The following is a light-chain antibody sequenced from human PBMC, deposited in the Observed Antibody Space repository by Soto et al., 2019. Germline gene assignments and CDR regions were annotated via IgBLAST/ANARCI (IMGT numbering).Light chain of an antibody. J-gene: IGKJ2*01. V-gene: IGKV3-20*01. CDR2: GAS. CDR1: QSVSSSY. CDR3: QQYRSSPHMFI. Sequence: EIVLTQSPGTLSLSPGERATLSCRASQSVSSSYSAWYQQKPGQAPRLLIYGASSRATGIPDRFSGSGSGTDFTLTISRLEPEDFAVYYWQQYRSSPHMFIFGQGTKLEIK.